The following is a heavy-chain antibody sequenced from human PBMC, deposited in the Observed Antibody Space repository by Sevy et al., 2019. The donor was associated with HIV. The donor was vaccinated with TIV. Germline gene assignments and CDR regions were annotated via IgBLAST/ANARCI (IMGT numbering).Heavy chain of an antibody. CDR1: GFTFSTYS. J-gene: IGHJ5*02. D-gene: IGHD2-2*01. CDR3: ARDLGYCSSTSCPGHWFDP. V-gene: IGHV3-48*01. CDR2: ISRSSRTI. Sequence: GGSLRLSCAASGFTFSTYSMNWVRQAPGKGLEWLSYISRSSRTIYYADSVEGRFTISRDNAKNSLYLQMNSLRAEDTAVYYCARDLGYCSSTSCPGHWFDPWGQGTLVTVSS.